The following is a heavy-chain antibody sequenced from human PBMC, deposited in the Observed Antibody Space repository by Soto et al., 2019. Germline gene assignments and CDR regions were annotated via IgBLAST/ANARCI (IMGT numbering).Heavy chain of an antibody. CDR3: ARDYHYYDSSGYYLGRISYYGMDV. D-gene: IGHD3-22*01. J-gene: IGHJ6*02. Sequence: SQTLSLTCAISADSVSSNSAAWNCIRQSPSRGLEWLGRTYYRSKWYNDYAVSVKSRITINPDTSKNQFSLQLNSVTPEDTAVYYCARDYHYYDSSGYYLGRISYYGMDVWGQGTTVTVSS. CDR2: TYYRSKWYN. CDR1: ADSVSSNSAA. V-gene: IGHV6-1*01.